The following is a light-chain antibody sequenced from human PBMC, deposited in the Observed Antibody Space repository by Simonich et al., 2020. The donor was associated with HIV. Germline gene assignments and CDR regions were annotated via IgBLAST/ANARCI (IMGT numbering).Light chain of an antibody. CDR2: RNN. J-gene: IGLJ2*01. V-gene: IGLV1-44*01. CDR1: ISNIGSNT. CDR3: AAWDDSLNGVV. Sequence: QSVLTQPPSASGTPGQRVTISCSGSISNIGSNTVNWYQQLPGTAPKLLIYRNNQRPSGVPDRFSGSKSGTSASLAISALQSEDEADYYCAAWDDSLNGVVFGGGTKLTVL.